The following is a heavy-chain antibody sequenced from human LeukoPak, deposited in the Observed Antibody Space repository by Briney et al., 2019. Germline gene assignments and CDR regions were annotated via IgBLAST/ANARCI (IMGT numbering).Heavy chain of an antibody. CDR3: ARDADYGDSLKCDY. D-gene: IGHD4-17*01. CDR2: ISSSSSYI. J-gene: IGHJ4*02. CDR1: GFTVSSYS. Sequence: GGALRLSCAASGFTVSSYSMNYVRQGPGKRLDAVSSISSSSSYIYSADSAKGRFAISSDNATNSLYLQMKSPRAEATAAYYCARDADYGDSLKCDYWGQGTLVTVYS. V-gene: IGHV3-21*01.